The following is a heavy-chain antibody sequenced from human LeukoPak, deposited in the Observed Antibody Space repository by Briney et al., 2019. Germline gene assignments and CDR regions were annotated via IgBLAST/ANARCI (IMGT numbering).Heavy chain of an antibody. V-gene: IGHV4-59*01. CDR3: ARGPLYYYDSSGYYY. D-gene: IGHD3-22*01. Sequence: SETLSLTCTVSGGSITGYYWSWIRQPPGKGLGWIAYIYYSGNTNYNPSLKSRVTVSVDTSKNQFSLQLRSVTAADTAVYYCARGPLYYYDSSGYYYWGQGTLVTVSS. J-gene: IGHJ4*02. CDR1: GGSITGYY. CDR2: IYYSGNT.